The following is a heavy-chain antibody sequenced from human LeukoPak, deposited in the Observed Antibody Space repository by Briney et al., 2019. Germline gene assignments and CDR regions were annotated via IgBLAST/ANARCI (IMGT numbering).Heavy chain of an antibody. CDR3: AKAGPYYFDF. CDR1: GFTFNTYG. CDR2: ISGSGCTI. J-gene: IGHJ4*02. Sequence: GGSLRLSCAASGFTFNTYGMTWARQAPGKGLEWVSAISGSGCTIFYADSVEGRFPIHRENSENTLYPQMERLSAGDTALSVCAKAGPYYFDFWGQGTLVTVSP. V-gene: IGHV3-23*01.